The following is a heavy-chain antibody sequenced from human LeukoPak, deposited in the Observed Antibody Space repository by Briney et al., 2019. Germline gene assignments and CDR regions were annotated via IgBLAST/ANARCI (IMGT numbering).Heavy chain of an antibody. CDR2: ISAYNGNT. V-gene: IGHV1-18*01. CDR3: ASQVRGVIEGYGMDL. J-gene: IGHJ6*02. CDR1: GYTFTSYG. Sequence: ASVKVSCKASGYTFTSYGISWVRQAPGQGLEWMGWISAYNGNTNYAQKLQGRVTMTTDTSTSTAYMELRSLRSDDTAVYYCASQVRGVIEGYGMDLWGQGTTVTVSS. D-gene: IGHD3-10*01.